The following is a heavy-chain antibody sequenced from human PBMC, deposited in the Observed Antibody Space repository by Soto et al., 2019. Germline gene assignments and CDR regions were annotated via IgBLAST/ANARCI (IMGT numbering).Heavy chain of an antibody. D-gene: IGHD3-22*01. CDR2: INHSGRV. CDR3: STRAYDTNGYYRFDP. Sequence: QVQLQQWGAGLLKPSETLSLTCAVYGGSFSGHPWPWIRQSPGKGLEWIGDINHSGRVNYSPSLKSRVTISLDTSKNQFSLTLSAVTAADTAMYYCSTRAYDTNGYYRFDPWGQGTLVTVSS. J-gene: IGHJ5*01. CDR1: GGSFSGHP. V-gene: IGHV4-34*01.